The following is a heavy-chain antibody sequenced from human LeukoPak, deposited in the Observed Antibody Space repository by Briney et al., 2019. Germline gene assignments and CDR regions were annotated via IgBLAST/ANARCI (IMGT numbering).Heavy chain of an antibody. CDR1: GFTFSSYG. J-gene: IGHJ5*01. V-gene: IGHV3-30*18. Sequence: GGSLRLSCAASGFTFSSYGMHWVRQAPGKGLEWVAYISYDGINKNYTDSVKGRFTIARDNSKTTLYLQMNSLRPEDTAVYYCAKDRSTGWYAGFDFWGQGTLVTVSS. D-gene: IGHD6-19*01. CDR3: AKDRSTGWYAGFDF. CDR2: ISYDGINK.